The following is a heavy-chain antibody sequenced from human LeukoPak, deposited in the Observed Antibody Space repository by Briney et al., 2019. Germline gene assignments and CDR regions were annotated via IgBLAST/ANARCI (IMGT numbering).Heavy chain of an antibody. D-gene: IGHD2-2*01. Sequence: SETLSLTCTVSGGSMSNYYWGWIRQPAEKGLEWIGRLRTTGSTNYNPSLKSRVTISVDTSKNQFSLKLSSVTAADTAVYYCARRPDIVVVPAAIGPYYYYGMDVWGQGTTVTVSS. CDR1: GGSMSNYY. J-gene: IGHJ6*02. CDR2: LRTTGST. CDR3: ARRPDIVVVPAAIGPYYYYGMDV. V-gene: IGHV4-4*07.